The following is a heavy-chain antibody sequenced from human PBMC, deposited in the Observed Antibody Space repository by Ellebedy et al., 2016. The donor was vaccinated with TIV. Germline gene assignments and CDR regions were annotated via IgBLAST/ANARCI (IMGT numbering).Heavy chain of an antibody. Sequence: PGGSLRLSCPASGFTVSSNYMSWVRQAPGKGLEWVSVIYSGGATSYADSVKGRFTISRDNSKNTLYLQMNSLRVEDTAVYYCARKYIYGFDWGQGTLVTVSS. V-gene: IGHV3-66*01. CDR1: GFTVSSNY. CDR3: ARKYIYGFD. J-gene: IGHJ4*02. CDR2: IYSGGAT. D-gene: IGHD5-18*01.